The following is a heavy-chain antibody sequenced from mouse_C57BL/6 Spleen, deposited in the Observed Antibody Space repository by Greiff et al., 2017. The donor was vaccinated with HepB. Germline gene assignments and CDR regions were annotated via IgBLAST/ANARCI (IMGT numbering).Heavy chain of an antibody. D-gene: IGHD4-1*01. CDR2: INPSSGYT. V-gene: IGHV1-4*01. J-gene: IGHJ1*03. Sequence: HVQLKESGAELARPGASVKMSCKASGYTFTSYTMHWVKQRPGQGLEWIGYINPSSGYTKYNQKFKDKATLTADKSSSTAYMQLSSLTSEDSAVYYCARVGRHWYFDVWGTGTTVTVSS. CDR1: GYTFTSYT. CDR3: ARVGRHWYFDV.